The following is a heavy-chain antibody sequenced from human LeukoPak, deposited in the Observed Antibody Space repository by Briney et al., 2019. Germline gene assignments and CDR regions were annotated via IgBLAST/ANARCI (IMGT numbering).Heavy chain of an antibody. Sequence: PGRSLRLSCAASGFTFSSYGMHWVRQAPGKGLEWVAVIWYDGSNKYYADSVKGRFTISRDNSKNTLYLQMNSLRAEDTAVYYCARALPRGFRHMDVWGKGTTVTVSS. CDR3: ARALPRGFRHMDV. CDR2: IWYDGSNK. J-gene: IGHJ6*03. D-gene: IGHD5-12*01. CDR1: GFTFSSYG. V-gene: IGHV3-33*01.